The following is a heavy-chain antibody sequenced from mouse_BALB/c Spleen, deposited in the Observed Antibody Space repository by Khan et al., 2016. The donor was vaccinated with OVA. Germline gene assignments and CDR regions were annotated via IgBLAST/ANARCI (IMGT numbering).Heavy chain of an antibody. D-gene: IGHD1-1*01. CDR1: GYTFTSYW. V-gene: IGHV1S81*02. Sequence: QVQLQQPGAELVKAGASVKMSCKASGYTFTSYWMHWVKQRLGQGLEWFAETNPTNGRTYYNEKFTSKATLTVDKSSSTAYMLLSGPTFEDSAVYYCARIKKIVATDFDYWGQGTTLTVSS. CDR2: TNPTNGRT. J-gene: IGHJ2*01. CDR3: ARIKKIVATDFDY.